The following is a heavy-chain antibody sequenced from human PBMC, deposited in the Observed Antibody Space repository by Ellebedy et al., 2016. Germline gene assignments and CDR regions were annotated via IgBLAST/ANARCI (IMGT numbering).Heavy chain of an antibody. CDR1: GGSFSGYY. Sequence: SETLSLXXAVYGGSFSGYYWSWIRQPPGKGLEWIGEINHSGSTNYNPSLKSQVTISVDTSKNQFSLKLSSVTAADTAVYYCARGLVPAAMGWFNPWGQGTLVTVSS. CDR3: ARGLVPAAMGWFNP. J-gene: IGHJ5*02. D-gene: IGHD2-2*01. V-gene: IGHV4-34*01. CDR2: INHSGST.